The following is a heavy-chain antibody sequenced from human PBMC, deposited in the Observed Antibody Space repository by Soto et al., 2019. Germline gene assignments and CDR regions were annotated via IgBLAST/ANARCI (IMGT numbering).Heavy chain of an antibody. J-gene: IGHJ6*02. CDR1: GFSISSGYY. D-gene: IGHD2-21*01. Sequence: SETLSLTCAVSGFSISSGYYWGWIRQPPGRGLEWIGSIDHSGNTVYNPSLESRITISVDSSKNQISLKVTSGTAADTAVYYCARDNIPNRNARKIIDHQYGMDIWGQGTAVTVSS. V-gene: IGHV4-38-2*02. CDR3: ARDNIPNRNARKIIDHQYGMDI. CDR2: IDHSGNT.